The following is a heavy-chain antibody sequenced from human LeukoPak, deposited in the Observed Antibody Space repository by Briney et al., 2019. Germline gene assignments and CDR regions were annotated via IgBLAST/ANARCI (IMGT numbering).Heavy chain of an antibody. CDR2: FALEDGEK. J-gene: IGHJ4*02. CDR3: ATAFAGNLVDD. CDR1: GYTLSDLS. Sequence: GASGRVCCTVSGYTLSDLSMHRVRESPGKGLEWMGSFALEDGEKVYAQKLQGRVTMTEDTSTDTAYMELSSLRSEDTAVYYCATAFAGNLVDDWGQGTLVTVSS. V-gene: IGHV1-24*01. D-gene: IGHD1-14*01.